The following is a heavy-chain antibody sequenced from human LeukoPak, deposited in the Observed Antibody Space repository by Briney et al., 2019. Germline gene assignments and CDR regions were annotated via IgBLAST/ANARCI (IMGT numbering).Heavy chain of an antibody. J-gene: IGHJ4*02. CDR3: AREADYGDYYGPFDY. Sequence: SETLSLTCAVYGGSFSGYYWSWIRQPPGKGLEWIGEINHSGSTYYNPSLKSRVTISVDTSKNQFSLKLSSVTAADTAVYYCAREADYGDYYGPFDYWGQGTLVTVSS. D-gene: IGHD4-17*01. CDR1: GGSFSGYY. V-gene: IGHV4-34*01. CDR2: INHSGST.